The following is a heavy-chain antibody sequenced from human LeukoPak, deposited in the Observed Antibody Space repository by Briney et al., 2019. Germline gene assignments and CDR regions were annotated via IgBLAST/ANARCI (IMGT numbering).Heavy chain of an antibody. CDR2: INPNSGGT. V-gene: IGHV1-2*02. CDR3: AKGRGWEASYYYYYMDV. CDR1: GYTFTGYY. J-gene: IGHJ6*03. D-gene: IGHD1-26*01. Sequence: GASVKVSCKASGYTFTGYYMHWVRQAPGQGLEWMGWINPNSGGTNYAQKFQGRVTITADKSTSTAYMELSSLRSEDTAVYYCAKGRGWEASYYYYYMDVWGKGTTVTISS.